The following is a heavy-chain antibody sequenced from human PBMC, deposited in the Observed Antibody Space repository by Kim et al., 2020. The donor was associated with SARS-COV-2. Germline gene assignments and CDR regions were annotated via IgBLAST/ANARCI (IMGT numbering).Heavy chain of an antibody. D-gene: IGHD6-13*01. CDR3: ARHVIAEHFDY. CDR2: IFYSGST. V-gene: IGHV4-39*01. J-gene: IGHJ4*01. CDR1: GGSISGSTSY. Sequence: SETLSLTCTVSGGSISGSTSYWGWIRQPPGKGLEWIGSIFYSGSTYYNPSLRSRVTISVHTSTTQFSLKLNSVTAADTAVYYCARHVIAEHFDYWGHGTLVTGSS.